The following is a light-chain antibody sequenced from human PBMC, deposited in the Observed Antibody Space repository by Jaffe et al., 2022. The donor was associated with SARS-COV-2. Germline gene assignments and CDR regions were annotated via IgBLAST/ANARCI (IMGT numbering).Light chain of an antibody. CDR1: QSVSIN. CDR3: QQYHNWPPIT. V-gene: IGKV3-15*01. CDR2: GAS. J-gene: IGKJ5*01. Sequence: EIVMTQSPATLSMSPGERATLSCRASQSVSINLAWYQQKPGQAPRLLIFGASTRATGIPASFSGSGSGTEFTLTISSLQSEDSAVYYCQQYHNWPPITFGQGTRLEIK.